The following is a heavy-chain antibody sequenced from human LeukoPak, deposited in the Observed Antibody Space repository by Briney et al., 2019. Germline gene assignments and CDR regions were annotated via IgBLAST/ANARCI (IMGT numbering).Heavy chain of an antibody. CDR1: GFMFSTYG. Sequence: GGSLRLSCAASGFMFSTYGLHWVRQAPGKGLEWVALIWYDGSDEYYADSVKGRFTISRDNSENTLYLQMNSLRAEDTAVYYCAKDGGGYCSGSSCSGGWFDPWGQGTLVTVSS. CDR2: IWYDGSDE. V-gene: IGHV3-33*06. D-gene: IGHD2-2*01. CDR3: AKDGGGYCSGSSCSGGWFDP. J-gene: IGHJ5*02.